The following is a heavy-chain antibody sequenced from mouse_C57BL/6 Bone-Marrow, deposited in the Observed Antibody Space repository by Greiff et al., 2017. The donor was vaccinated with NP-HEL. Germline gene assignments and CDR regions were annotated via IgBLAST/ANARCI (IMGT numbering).Heavy chain of an antibody. J-gene: IGHJ2*01. CDR1: GYTFTSYW. Sequence: VQLQQPGAELVKPGASVKMSCKASGYTFTSYWITWVKQRPGQGLEWIGDIYPGSGSTNYNEKFKSKATLTVDTSSSTAYMQLSSLTSEDSAVYYCARSSYGSSSGYFDYGGQGTTLTVSS. D-gene: IGHD1-1*01. CDR3: ARSSYGSSSGYFDY. CDR2: IYPGSGST. V-gene: IGHV1-55*01.